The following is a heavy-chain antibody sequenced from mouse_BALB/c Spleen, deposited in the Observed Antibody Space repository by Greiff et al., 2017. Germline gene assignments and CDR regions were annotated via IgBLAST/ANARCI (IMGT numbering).Heavy chain of an antibody. D-gene: IGHD2-1*01. CDR2: INPYNGAT. CDR3: ARDPYGNLFAY. V-gene: IGHV1-31*01. Sequence: EVKLQESGPELVKPGASVKISCKASGYSFTGYYMHWVKQSHVKSLEWIGRINPYNGATSYNQNFKDKASLTVDKSSSTAYMELHSLTSEDSAVYYCARDPYGNLFAYWGQGTLVTVSA. CDR1: GYSFTGYY. J-gene: IGHJ3*01.